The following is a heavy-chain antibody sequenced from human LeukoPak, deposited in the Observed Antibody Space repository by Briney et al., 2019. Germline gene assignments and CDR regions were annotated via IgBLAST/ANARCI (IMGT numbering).Heavy chain of an antibody. V-gene: IGHV3-23*01. Sequence: GGSLRLSCAASGFTFSSFGMSWVRQAPGKGLEWVSAISSTGGTAYYADSVKGRFTISRDNSKNTLYLQMNSLRAEDTAVYYCAKVPRGAGTSSGYWGQGTLVTVSS. CDR1: GFTFSSFG. D-gene: IGHD3-3*01. CDR2: ISSTGGTA. CDR3: AKVPRGAGTSSGY. J-gene: IGHJ4*02.